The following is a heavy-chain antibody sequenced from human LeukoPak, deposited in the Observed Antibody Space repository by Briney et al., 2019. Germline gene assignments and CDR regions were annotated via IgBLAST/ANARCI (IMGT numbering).Heavy chain of an antibody. CDR1: GGSFSGYY. V-gene: IGHV4-34*01. Sequence: SETLSLTCAVYGGSFSGYYWSWIRQPPGKGLEWIGEINHSGSTNYNPSLKSRVTISVDTSKNQFSLRLSSVTAADTAVYYCARGLVATSSGDPFDYWGQGTLVTVSS. CDR3: ARGLVATSSGDPFDY. D-gene: IGHD5-12*01. CDR2: INHSGST. J-gene: IGHJ4*02.